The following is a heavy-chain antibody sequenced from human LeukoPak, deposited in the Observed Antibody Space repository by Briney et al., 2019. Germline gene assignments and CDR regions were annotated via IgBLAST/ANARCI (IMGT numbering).Heavy chain of an antibody. V-gene: IGHV3-66*01. D-gene: IGHD6-13*01. CDR3: ARDREGSWSDY. Sequence: GGSLRLSCAASGFTFSSYGMHWVRQAPGKGLEWVSVIYSGGSTYYADSVKGRFTISRDNSKNTLYLQMNSLRAEDTAVYYCARDREGSWSDYWGQRTLVTVSS. J-gene: IGHJ4*02. CDR2: IYSGGST. CDR1: GFTFSSYG.